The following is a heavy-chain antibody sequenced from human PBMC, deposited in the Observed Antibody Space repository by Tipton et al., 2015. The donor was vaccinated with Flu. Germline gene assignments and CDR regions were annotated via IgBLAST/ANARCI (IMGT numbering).Heavy chain of an antibody. D-gene: IGHD3-3*01. V-gene: IGHV4-59*01. CDR3: ARAPIYDFWSGSHYYYYYYMDV. CDR2: IYYSGST. J-gene: IGHJ6*03. CDR1: GGSISSYY. Sequence: TLSLTCTVSGGSISSYYWSWIRQPPGKGLEWIGYIYYSGSTNYNPSLKGRVTISVDTSKNQFSLKLSSVTAADTAVYYCARAPIYDFWSGSHYYYYYYMDVWGKGTTVTVSS.